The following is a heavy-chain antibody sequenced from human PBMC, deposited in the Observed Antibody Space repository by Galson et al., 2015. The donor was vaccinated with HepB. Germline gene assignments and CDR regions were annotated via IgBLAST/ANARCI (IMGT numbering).Heavy chain of an antibody. CDR2: ISSSSSYI. V-gene: IGHV3-21*01. CDR3: ARISRSMVRGAYGMDV. Sequence: SLRLSCAASGFTFSSYSMNWVRQAPGKGLEWVSSISSSSSYIYYADSVKGRFTISRDNAKNSLYLQMNSLRAEDTAVYYCARISRSMVRGAYGMDVWGQGTTVTVSS. CDR1: GFTFSSYS. J-gene: IGHJ6*02. D-gene: IGHD3-10*01.